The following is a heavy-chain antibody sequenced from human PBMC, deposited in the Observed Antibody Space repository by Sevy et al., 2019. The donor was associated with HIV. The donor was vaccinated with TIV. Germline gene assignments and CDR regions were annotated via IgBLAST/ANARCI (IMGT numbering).Heavy chain of an antibody. D-gene: IGHD3-16*02. Sequence: GGSLRLSCAASGFTFSSYGMHWVRQAPGKGLEWVAVIWYDGSNKYYADSVKGRFTISRDNSKNTRYLQMNSLRAEDTAVYYWARAATGYDYVWGSYPDVFDYWGQGTLVTVSS. CDR3: ARAATGYDYVWGSYPDVFDY. V-gene: IGHV3-33*01. J-gene: IGHJ4*02. CDR1: GFTFSSYG. CDR2: IWYDGSNK.